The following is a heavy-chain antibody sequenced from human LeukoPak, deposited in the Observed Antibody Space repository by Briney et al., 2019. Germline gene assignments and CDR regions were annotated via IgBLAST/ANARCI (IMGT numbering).Heavy chain of an antibody. Sequence: GASVKVSCKASGYTFISYAMHWVRQAPGQRLEWMGWINTGNGNTKYSQKFQGRVTITRDTSASTAYMELSSLRSEDTAVYYCASLSGSTYYYAFDYWGQGILVTVSS. D-gene: IGHD3-22*01. CDR2: INTGNGNT. CDR1: GYTFISYA. J-gene: IGHJ4*02. V-gene: IGHV1-3*04. CDR3: ASLSGSTYYYAFDY.